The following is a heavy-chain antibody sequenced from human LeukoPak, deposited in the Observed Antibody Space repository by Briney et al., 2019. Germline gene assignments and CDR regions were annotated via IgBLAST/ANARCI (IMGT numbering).Heavy chain of an antibody. CDR3: AREADGDYGGYMDV. J-gene: IGHJ6*03. V-gene: IGHV1-2*02. Sequence: GASVKVSCKASGYTFTGYYMHWVRQAPGQGLEWMGWINPNSGGTYYAQKFQGRVTMTRDTSISTAYMELSRLRSDDTAVYYWAREADGDYGGYMDVWGKGTTVTISS. CDR2: INPNSGGT. CDR1: GYTFTGYY. D-gene: IGHD4-17*01.